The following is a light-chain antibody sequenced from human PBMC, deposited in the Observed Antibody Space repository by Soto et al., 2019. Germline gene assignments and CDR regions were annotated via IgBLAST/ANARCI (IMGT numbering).Light chain of an antibody. CDR1: QSITTY. CDR2: GAS. V-gene: IGKV1-39*01. J-gene: IGKJ3*01. CDR3: QQSYSHHFT. Sequence: IQMTQSPSSLSVSVGDSVTITCRSSQSITTYLNWYQQKPVKGPRLLIYGASSLPSGVPARFAGSGSGTNFTLTIRSLQPEDFATYYCQQSYSHHFTFGPGATVDVK.